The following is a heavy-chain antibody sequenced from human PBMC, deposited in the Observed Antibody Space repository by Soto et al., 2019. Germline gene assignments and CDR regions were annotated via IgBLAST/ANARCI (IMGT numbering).Heavy chain of an antibody. CDR3: VIGYGSGNMDV. CDR1: GFTFSSYW. J-gene: IGHJ6*02. V-gene: IGHV3-74*01. D-gene: IGHD3-10*01. Sequence: PGGSLRLSCAASGFTFSSYWMHWVRQAPGKGLAWVSRINSDGSSTSYADSVKGRFTISRDNAKNTLYLQMNSLRAEDTAVYYCVIGYGSGNMDVWGQGTTVTVSS. CDR2: INSDGSST.